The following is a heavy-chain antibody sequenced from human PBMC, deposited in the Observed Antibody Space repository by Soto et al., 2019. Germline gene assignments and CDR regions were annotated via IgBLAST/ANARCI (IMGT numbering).Heavy chain of an antibody. Sequence: DVQLLESGGGLVQPGGSLRLSCAASGFTFSTYAMTWVRQTPGKGLEWVAAVSGGSGGSTYYADSVNGRFTISRDNSKNTVSLQMNTLRVEDTAVYFCAKAYDSITLVIGYYYYMDVWGKGTTVTVSS. D-gene: IGHD2-21*01. CDR2: VSGGSGGST. J-gene: IGHJ6*03. V-gene: IGHV3-23*01. CDR1: GFTFSTYA. CDR3: AKAYDSITLVIGYYYYMDV.